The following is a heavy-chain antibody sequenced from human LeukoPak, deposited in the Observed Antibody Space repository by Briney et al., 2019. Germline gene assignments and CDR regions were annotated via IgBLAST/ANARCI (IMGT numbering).Heavy chain of an antibody. CDR1: GYTFISYD. Sequence: ASVKVSCKASGYTFISYDVSWVRQAPGQGLEWMGWIDTYKGSTNYAEKLQGTVTVTTDKSTSTVYMELTSQRPDATTVYYCARPNTEATGYYFDYWGQGTLVTVSS. J-gene: IGHJ4*02. CDR3: ARPNTEATGYYFDY. D-gene: IGHD3-9*01. CDR2: IDTYKGST. V-gene: IGHV1-18*01.